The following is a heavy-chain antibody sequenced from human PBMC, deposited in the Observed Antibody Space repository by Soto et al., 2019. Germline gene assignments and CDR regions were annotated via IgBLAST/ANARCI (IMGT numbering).Heavy chain of an antibody. CDR3: ARSKSYYDFWSGYYNPYYYYYYGMDV. V-gene: IGHV4-39*01. Sequence: ASETLSLTCTVSGGSISSSSYYWGWIRQPPGKGLEWIGSIYYSGSTYYNPSLKSRVTISVDTSKNQFSLKLSSVTAADTAVYYCARSKSYYDFWSGYYNPYYYYYYGMDVWGQGTTVTVSS. J-gene: IGHJ6*02. CDR1: GGSISSSSYY. CDR2: IYYSGST. D-gene: IGHD3-3*01.